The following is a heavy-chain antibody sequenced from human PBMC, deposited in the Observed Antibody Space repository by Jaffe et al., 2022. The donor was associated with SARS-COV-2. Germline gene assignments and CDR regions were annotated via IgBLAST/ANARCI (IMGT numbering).Heavy chain of an antibody. CDR3: ARRRELLTMDV. J-gene: IGHJ6*04. V-gene: IGHV3-48*01. Sequence: EVQLVESGGGLVQPGGSLRLSCAASGFTFSSYSMNWVRQAPGKGLEWVSYISSSSSTIYYADSVKGRFTISRDNAKNSLYLQMNSLRAEDTAVYYCARRRELLTMDVWGKGTTVTVSS. CDR1: GFTFSSYS. D-gene: IGHD1-26*01. CDR2: ISSSSSTI.